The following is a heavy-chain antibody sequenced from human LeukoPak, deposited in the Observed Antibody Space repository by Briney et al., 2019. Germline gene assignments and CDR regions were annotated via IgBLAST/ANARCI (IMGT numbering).Heavy chain of an antibody. J-gene: IGHJ4*02. Sequence: PSETLSLTCAVYGGSFSGNYWIWIGQPPGKGLEWIWEINDRGNSNYNPSLKSRVTMSVDTSKKQISLKMSSVTAADTATYYCARKAEGPTSNYFDYWGQGTLVTVSS. CDR3: ARKAEGPTSNYFDY. V-gene: IGHV4-34*01. CDR2: INDRGNS. CDR1: GGSFSGNY.